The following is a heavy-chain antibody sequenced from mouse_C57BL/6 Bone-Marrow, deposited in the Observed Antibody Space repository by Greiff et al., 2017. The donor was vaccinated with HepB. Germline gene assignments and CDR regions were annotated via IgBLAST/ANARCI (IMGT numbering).Heavy chain of an antibody. Sequence: VQLQQPGAELVKPGASVKLSCKASGYTFTSYWMHWVKQRPGQGLEWIGMIHPNSGSTNYNEKFKSMATLTVDKSSSTAYMQLSSLTSEDSAVYYCALLRRGYFDVWGTGTTVTVSS. J-gene: IGHJ1*03. CDR3: ALLRRGYFDV. D-gene: IGHD1-2*01. CDR2: IHPNSGST. CDR1: GYTFTSYW. V-gene: IGHV1-64*01.